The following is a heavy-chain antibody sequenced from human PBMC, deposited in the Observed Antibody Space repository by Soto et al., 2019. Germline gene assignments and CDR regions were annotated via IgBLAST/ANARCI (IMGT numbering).Heavy chain of an antibody. V-gene: IGHV3-7*05. Sequence: GSLRLSCAASGFTFSSYWMSWVRQAPGKGLEWVANIKQDGSEKYYVDSVKGRFTISRDNAKNSLYLQMNSLRAEDTAVYYCATSPSPGYSYGYYYFDYWGQGTLVTVSS. CDR1: GFTFSSYW. D-gene: IGHD5-18*01. J-gene: IGHJ4*02. CDR2: IKQDGSEK. CDR3: ATSPSPGYSYGYYYFDY.